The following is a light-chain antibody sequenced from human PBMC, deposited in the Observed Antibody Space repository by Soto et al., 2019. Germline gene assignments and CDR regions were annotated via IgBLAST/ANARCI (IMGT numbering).Light chain of an antibody. V-gene: IGKV3-20*01. CDR3: QQYGSSRWT. CDR1: QSVSSRY. Sequence: EIVLTQSPGTLSLSPGERATLSCRANQSVSSRYLAWYQQIPGQAPRLLIYGASSRATGVPDRFSGSGSGTDFTLTISRLEPEDFAVYYCQQYGSSRWTFGHGTKVEIK. J-gene: IGKJ1*01. CDR2: GAS.